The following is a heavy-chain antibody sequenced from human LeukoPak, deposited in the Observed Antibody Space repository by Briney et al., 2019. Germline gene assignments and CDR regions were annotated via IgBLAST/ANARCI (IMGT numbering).Heavy chain of an antibody. CDR1: GGTFSSYG. V-gene: IGHV1-69*13. CDR3: ARGIAAAVKGTPAFDI. J-gene: IGHJ3*02. Sequence: GASVQVSCKASGGTFSSYGISGVRQAPGKGLEGMGEIIPIFGTTNYAQKFQGTVTITADESTSTAYMQLTSLRSEDTAVYYCARGIAAAVKGTPAFDIWGQGTMVTVSS. D-gene: IGHD6-13*01. CDR2: IIPIFGTT.